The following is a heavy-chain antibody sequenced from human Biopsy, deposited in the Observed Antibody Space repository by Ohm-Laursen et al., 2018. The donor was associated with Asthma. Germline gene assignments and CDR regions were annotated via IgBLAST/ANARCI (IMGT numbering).Heavy chain of an antibody. CDR2: IYSGGST. Sequence: SLRLSCAATGFTVHTHYMSWVRQAPGKGLEWVSVIYSGGSTYYADAVKGRFIISRDSSKNNLFLQKDSLRAEDTAVYYCSRQPIAEPGTAFDYYDGMDVWGQGTTVTVSS. V-gene: IGHV3-53*01. D-gene: IGHD6-13*01. CDR1: GFTVHTHY. CDR3: SRQPIAEPGTAFDYYDGMDV. J-gene: IGHJ6*02.